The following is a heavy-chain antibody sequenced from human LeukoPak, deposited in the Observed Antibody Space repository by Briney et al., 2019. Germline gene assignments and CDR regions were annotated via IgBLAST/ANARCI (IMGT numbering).Heavy chain of an antibody. D-gene: IGHD5-12*01. Sequence: PGRSLRLSCAASGFTFSSYGMHWVRQAPGKGLEWVAVISYDGSNKYYADSVKGRFTISRDNSKNTLYLQMNSLRAEDTAVYYCAKDFQWLRFGYYFDYWGQGTLVTVS. CDR2: ISYDGSNK. CDR3: AKDFQWLRFGYYFDY. J-gene: IGHJ4*02. V-gene: IGHV3-30*18. CDR1: GFTFSSYG.